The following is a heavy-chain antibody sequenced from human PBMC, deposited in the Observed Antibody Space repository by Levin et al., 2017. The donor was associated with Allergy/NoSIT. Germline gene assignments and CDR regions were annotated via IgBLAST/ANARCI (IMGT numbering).Heavy chain of an antibody. CDR2: IYYSGST. Sequence: SETLSLTCTVSGGSISSSSYYWGWIRQPPGKGLEWIGSIYYSGSTYYNPSLKSRVTISVDTSKNQFSLKLSSVTAADTAVYYCARLGESRWLRFLGMDVWGKGTTVTVSS. J-gene: IGHJ6*03. CDR1: GGSISSSSYY. V-gene: IGHV4-39*01. D-gene: IGHD5-12*01. CDR3: ARLGESRWLRFLGMDV.